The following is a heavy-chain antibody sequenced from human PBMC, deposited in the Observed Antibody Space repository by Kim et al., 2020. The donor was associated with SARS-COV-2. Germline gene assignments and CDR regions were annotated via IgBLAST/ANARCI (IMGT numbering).Heavy chain of an antibody. CDR3: ARLNYRTRDYYYYGMDV. CDR2: ISSSGSTI. CDR1: GFTFSSYE. V-gene: IGHV3-48*03. Sequence: GGSLRLSCAASGFTFSSYEMNWVRQAPGKGLEWVSYISSSGSTIYYADSVKGRFTISRDNAKNSLYLQMNSLRAEDTAVYYCARLNYRTRDYYYYGMDVWGQGTTVTVSS. J-gene: IGHJ6*02. D-gene: IGHD4-4*01.